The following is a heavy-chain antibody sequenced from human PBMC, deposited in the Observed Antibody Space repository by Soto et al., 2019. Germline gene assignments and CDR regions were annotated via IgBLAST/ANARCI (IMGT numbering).Heavy chain of an antibody. D-gene: IGHD3-3*01. CDR1: GGSFKSGSYS. J-gene: IGHJ4*02. CDR2: VYHTGRT. Sequence: SETLSLTCTVSGGSFKSGSYSWSWIRQPPGKGLEWIGYVYHTGRTSYNPSLKSRVSIPMDTSKNQFSLNLDSVTAADTAVYFCARDFAYFDSWGQGTLVTGSS. V-gene: IGHV4-61*01. CDR3: ARDFAYFDS.